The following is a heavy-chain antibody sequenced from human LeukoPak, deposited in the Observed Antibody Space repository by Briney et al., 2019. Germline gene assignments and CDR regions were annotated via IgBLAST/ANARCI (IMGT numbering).Heavy chain of an antibody. J-gene: IGHJ4*02. Sequence: GGSLRLSCAASGLTFSIYWMSWVRQAPGKGLEWVANIKQDGSEKYYVDSVKGRFTISRDNSKNTLYLQMNSLRAEDTAVYYCARVGSDYFFDYWGQGTLVTVSS. D-gene: IGHD6-25*01. CDR2: IKQDGSEK. V-gene: IGHV3-7*03. CDR3: ARVGSDYFFDY. CDR1: GLTFSIYW.